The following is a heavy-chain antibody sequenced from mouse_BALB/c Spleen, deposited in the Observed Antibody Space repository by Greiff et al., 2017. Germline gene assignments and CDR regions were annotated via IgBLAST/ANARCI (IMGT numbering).Heavy chain of an antibody. Sequence: QVQLKQSGAELVKPGASVKLSCKASGYTFTSYWMHWVKQRPGQGLEWIGEINPSNGRTNYNEKFKSKATLTVDKSSSTAYVQRSSLTSEDSAVYYCARSYEGNYFDYWGQGTTVTVSA. CDR3: ARSYEGNYFDY. CDR2: INPSNGRT. J-gene: IGHJ2*01. D-gene: IGHD2-3*01. V-gene: IGHV1S81*02. CDR1: GYTFTSYW.